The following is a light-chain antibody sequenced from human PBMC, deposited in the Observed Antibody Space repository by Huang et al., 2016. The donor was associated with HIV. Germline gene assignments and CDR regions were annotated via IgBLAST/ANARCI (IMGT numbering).Light chain of an antibody. Sequence: ERVMTQPPDILSVSPGETDTLSCRASQDVSSHLAWYRQKPGQAPSLLIYGASTRVSGIPARFNGSGSGIAFTLTISSVQSEDFAVYYCQQYNNWPRTVGQGTKLEIK. CDR2: GAS. J-gene: IGKJ2*01. CDR3: QQYNNWPRT. V-gene: IGKV3-15*01. CDR1: QDVSSH.